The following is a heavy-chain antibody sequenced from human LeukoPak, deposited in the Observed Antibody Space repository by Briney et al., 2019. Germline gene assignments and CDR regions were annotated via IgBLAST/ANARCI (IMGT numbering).Heavy chain of an antibody. V-gene: IGHV1-8*01. CDR2: MNPNSGNT. CDR3: ARGKLTHLYYDFWGSWFDP. CDR1: GYTFTSYD. Sequence: ASVKVSCKASGYTFTSYDINWVRQATGQGLEWMGWMNPNSGNTGYAQKFQGRVTMTRNTSISTAYMELSSLRSEDTAVYYCARGKLTHLYYDFWGSWFDPWGQGTLVTVSS. J-gene: IGHJ5*02. D-gene: IGHD3-3*01.